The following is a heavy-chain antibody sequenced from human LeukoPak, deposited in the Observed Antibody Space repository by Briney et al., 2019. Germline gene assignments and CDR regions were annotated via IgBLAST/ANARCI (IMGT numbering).Heavy chain of an antibody. J-gene: IGHJ4*02. CDR3: ARHPTDTAMDLYYFDY. V-gene: IGHV4-39*01. CDR1: GGSISSSSYY. Sequence: TSETLSLTCTVSGGSISSSSYYWGWIRQPPGKGLEWIGSIYYSGSTYYNPSLKSRVTISVDTSKNQFSLKLSSVTAADTAVYYCARHPTDTAMDLYYFDYWGQGTLVTVSS. D-gene: IGHD5-18*01. CDR2: IYYSGST.